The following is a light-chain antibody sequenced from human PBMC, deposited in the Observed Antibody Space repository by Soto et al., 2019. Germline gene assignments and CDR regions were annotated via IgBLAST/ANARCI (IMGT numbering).Light chain of an antibody. J-gene: IGLJ2*01. Sequence: QSALAQPASVSVSPGQSITISCAGTRYDIGAYDYVSWYQQHPGNAPKLLVYEVTNRPSGVSDRFSGSKSGNTASLTISGLQAEDEADYYCNSYTNSSAVVFGGGTKVTVL. V-gene: IGLV2-14*01. CDR1: RYDIGAYDY. CDR3: NSYTNSSAVV. CDR2: EVT.